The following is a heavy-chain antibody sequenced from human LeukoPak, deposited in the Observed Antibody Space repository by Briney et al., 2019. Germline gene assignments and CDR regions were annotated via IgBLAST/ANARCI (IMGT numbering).Heavy chain of an antibody. CDR2: ISSSSSYI. J-gene: IGHJ4*02. Sequence: PGGSLRLSCAASGFTFSSYSMNWVRQAPGKGLEWVSSISSSSSYIYYADSVKGRFTISRDNSKSTLYLQMNSLRAEDTAVCYCATIQGYSSGWYFRYWGQGTLVTVSS. V-gene: IGHV3-21*04. CDR3: ATIQGYSSGWYFRY. CDR1: GFTFSSYS. D-gene: IGHD6-19*01.